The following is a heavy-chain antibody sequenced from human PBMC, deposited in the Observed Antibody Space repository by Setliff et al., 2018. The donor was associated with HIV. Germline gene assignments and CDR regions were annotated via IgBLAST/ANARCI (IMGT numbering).Heavy chain of an antibody. CDR3: ARYKWNNWIFGWFDP. D-gene: IGHD1-20*01. CDR1: GFTFSNYW. Sequence: GGSLRLSCAASGFTFSNYWMHWVRQVPGKGLVWVSRINNDGSSTSYADSVKGRFTISRDNAKNTLDLQMDSLTAEDTAVYYCARYKWNNWIFGWFDPWGQGTQVTVSS. CDR2: INNDGSST. V-gene: IGHV3-74*01. J-gene: IGHJ5*02.